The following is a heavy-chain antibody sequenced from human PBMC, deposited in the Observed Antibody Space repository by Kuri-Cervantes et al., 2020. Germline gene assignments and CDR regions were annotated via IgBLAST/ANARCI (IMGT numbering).Heavy chain of an antibody. J-gene: IGHJ4*02. CDR1: GYTFTSYG. D-gene: IGHD3-9*01. CDR2: ISAYNGNT. Sequence: ASVKVSCKASGYTFTSYGISWVRQAPGQGLEWMGWISAYNGNTNYAQKLQGRVTMTTDTSTSTAYMELRSLRSDDTAVYYCARDSGYDILTGYYRSCDYWGQGTLVTVSS. CDR3: ARDSGYDILTGYYRSCDY. V-gene: IGHV1-18*01.